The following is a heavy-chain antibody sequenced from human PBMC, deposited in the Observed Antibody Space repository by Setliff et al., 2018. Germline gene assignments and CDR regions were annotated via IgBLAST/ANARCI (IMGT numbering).Heavy chain of an antibody. CDR1: GASIYTFY. CDR3: AKVKKPLIRGSGFDY. J-gene: IGHJ4*02. V-gene: IGHV4-59*01. D-gene: IGHD2-8*01. CDR2: VYYSGDT. Sequence: PSETLSLTCTVSGASIYTFYWSWIRQPPGRRLEWIGYVYYSGDTNYNPSLKSRVSISIDTSKNQVSLNLTSLRPEDTGIYYCAKVKKPLIRGSGFDYWGRGTLVTVSS.